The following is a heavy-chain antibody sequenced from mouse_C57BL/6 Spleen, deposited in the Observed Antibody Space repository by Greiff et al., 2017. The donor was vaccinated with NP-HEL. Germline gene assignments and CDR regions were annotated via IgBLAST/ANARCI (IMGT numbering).Heavy chain of an antibody. CDR2: IDPSDSYT. V-gene: IGHV1-69*01. D-gene: IGHD2-4*01. CDR3: ARSYDYDKRDFDY. J-gene: IGHJ2*01. Sequence: VQLQQPGAELVMPGASVKLSCKASGYTFTSYWMHWVKQRPGQGLEWIGEIDPSDSYTNYNQKFKGKSTLTVDKSSSTAYMQLSSLTSEDSAVYYCARSYDYDKRDFDYWGQGTTLTVSS. CDR1: GYTFTSYW.